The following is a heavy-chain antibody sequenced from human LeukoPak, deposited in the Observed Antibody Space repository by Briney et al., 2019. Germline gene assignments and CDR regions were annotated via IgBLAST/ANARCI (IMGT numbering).Heavy chain of an antibody. CDR3: ARVARYYDSSGSNH. D-gene: IGHD3-22*01. V-gene: IGHV1-69*06. CDR1: GGTFSSYA. Sequence: ASVKVSCKASGGTFSSYAISWVRQAPGQGLEWMGGIIPIFGTANYAQKFQGRVTITADKSTSIAYMELSSLRSEDTAVYYCARVARYYDSSGSNHWGQGTLVTVSS. J-gene: IGHJ5*02. CDR2: IIPIFGTA.